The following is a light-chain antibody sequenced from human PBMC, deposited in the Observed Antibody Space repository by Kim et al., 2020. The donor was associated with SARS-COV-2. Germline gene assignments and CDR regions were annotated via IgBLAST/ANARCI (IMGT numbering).Light chain of an antibody. CDR1: SLRSYY. J-gene: IGLJ3*02. V-gene: IGLV3-19*01. Sequence: SSELTQDPTVSVALGQTVKITCQGDSLRSYYASWYQQKSGQAPVVVIYGKNNRPPGIPDRFSGSSSGNTASLTITGAQAEDEADYYCNSRDSSGDHVVFGGGTQLTVL. CDR3: NSRDSSGDHVV. CDR2: GKN.